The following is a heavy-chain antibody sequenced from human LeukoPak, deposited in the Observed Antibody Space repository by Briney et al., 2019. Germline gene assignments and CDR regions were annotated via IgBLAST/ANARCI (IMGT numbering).Heavy chain of an antibody. CDR3: ARAVRGIQLWDYFDY. Sequence: GGSLRLSCAASGFTFGSYWMSWVRQAPGKGLEWVANIKQDGSEKYYVDSVKGRFTISRDNAKNSLYLQMNSLRAEDTAVYYCARAVRGIQLWDYFDYWGQGTLVTVSS. D-gene: IGHD5-18*01. CDR2: IKQDGSEK. J-gene: IGHJ4*02. CDR1: GFTFGSYW. V-gene: IGHV3-7*01.